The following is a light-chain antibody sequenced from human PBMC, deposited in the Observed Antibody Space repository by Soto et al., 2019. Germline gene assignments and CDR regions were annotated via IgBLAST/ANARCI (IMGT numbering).Light chain of an antibody. J-gene: IGKJ2*01. CDR3: QQYDSLPRT. V-gene: IGKV1-33*01. CDR1: QDITNF. Sequence: DIQMTQSPSSLSASVGDRVTITCQASQDITNFLIWYQQKPGKAPKLLIYDASNLEPGVPSRFSGSGSGTDFTFTINSLQPEDFATYYCQQYDSLPRTFGQGTKLETK. CDR2: DAS.